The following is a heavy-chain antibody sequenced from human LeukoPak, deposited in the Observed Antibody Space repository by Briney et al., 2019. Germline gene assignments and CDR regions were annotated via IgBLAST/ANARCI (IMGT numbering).Heavy chain of an antibody. Sequence: PSETLSLTCSVSGGSIISYYWSWIRQPPGKGLELIGYIYYSGSTNYNPSLKSRVTISVDTSKNQFSLKLSSVTAADTAVYYCARVTYYYDSSGYSTTYYFDYWGQGTLVTVSS. CDR1: GGSIISYY. J-gene: IGHJ4*02. D-gene: IGHD3-22*01. CDR3: ARVTYYYDSSGYSTTYYFDY. V-gene: IGHV4-59*01. CDR2: IYYSGST.